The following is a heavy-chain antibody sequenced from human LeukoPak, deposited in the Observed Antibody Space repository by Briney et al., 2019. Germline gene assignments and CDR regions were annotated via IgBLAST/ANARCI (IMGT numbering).Heavy chain of an antibody. Sequence: GGSLRLSCAASGFTFSSYWMHWVRQAPGKGLEWVSGISSDGSSTSYADSVKGRFTISRDNAKNTLYLQMNSLRAEDTAVYYCARGVVYYDILTGYFFYPWGQGTLVTVSS. V-gene: IGHV3-74*01. CDR3: ARGVVYYDILTGYFFYP. CDR1: GFTFSSYW. J-gene: IGHJ5*02. CDR2: ISSDGSST. D-gene: IGHD3-9*01.